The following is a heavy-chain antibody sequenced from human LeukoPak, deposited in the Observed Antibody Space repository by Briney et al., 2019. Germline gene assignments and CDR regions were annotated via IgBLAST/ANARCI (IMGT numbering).Heavy chain of an antibody. CDR1: GYTFTSYY. V-gene: IGHV1-46*01. CDR2: INPSGGST. D-gene: IGHD3-3*01. CDR3: AREYYDFWSGYYGYNWFDP. J-gene: IGHJ5*02. Sequence: ASVNVSCTASGYTFTSYYMHWVRQAPGQGLEWMGIINPSGGSTSYAQKFQGRVTMTRDTSTSTVYMELSSLRSEDTAVYYCAREYYDFWSGYYGYNWFDPWGQGTLVTVSS.